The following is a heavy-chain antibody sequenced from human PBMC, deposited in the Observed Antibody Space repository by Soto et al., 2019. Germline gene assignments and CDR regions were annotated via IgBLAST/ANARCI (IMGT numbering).Heavy chain of an antibody. CDR3: ARDPKTSGGQHWAFNYFDS. CDR2: ITCDGSNK. J-gene: IGHJ4*02. Sequence: GGSLRLSCAASGFTFGNNWMHWVRQAPGKGLEWVSRITCDGSNKYYAGSVKGRFTISRDNSKSTLYLQVDSLRAEDAAVYYCARDPKTSGGQHWAFNYFDSWGQGTLVTVSS. V-gene: IGHV3-30-3*01. CDR1: GFTFGNNW. D-gene: IGHD7-27*01.